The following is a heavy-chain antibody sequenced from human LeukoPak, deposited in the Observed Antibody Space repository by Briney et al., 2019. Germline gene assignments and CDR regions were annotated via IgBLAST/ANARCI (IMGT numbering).Heavy chain of an antibody. D-gene: IGHD2-2*01. CDR3: ARDDCSSTSCYYYGMDV. V-gene: IGHV3-21*04. Sequence: GGSLRLSCAASGFTFSSYAMSWVRQAPGKGLEWVSAISSSGSTIYYADSVKGRFTISRDNAKNSLYLQMNSLRAEDTAVYYCARDDCSSTSCYYYGMDVWGQGTTVTVSS. J-gene: IGHJ6*02. CDR2: ISSSGSTI. CDR1: GFTFSSYA.